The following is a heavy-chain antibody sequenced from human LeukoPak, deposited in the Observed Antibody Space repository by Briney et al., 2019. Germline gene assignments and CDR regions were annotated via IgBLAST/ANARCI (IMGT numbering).Heavy chain of an antibody. Sequence: RASVKVSCKASGYTFTSYDINWVRQATGQGLEWMGWMNPNSGNTGYAQKFRGRVTMTRNTSISTAYMELSSLRSEDTAVYYRARGKGGYSYGSNYYYGMDVWGQGTTVTVSS. V-gene: IGHV1-8*01. CDR3: ARGKGGYSYGSNYYYGMDV. J-gene: IGHJ6*02. CDR2: MNPNSGNT. D-gene: IGHD5-18*01. CDR1: GYTFTSYD.